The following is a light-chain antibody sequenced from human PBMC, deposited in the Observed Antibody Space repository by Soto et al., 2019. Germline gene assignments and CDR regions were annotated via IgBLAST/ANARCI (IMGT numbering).Light chain of an antibody. CDR3: CSYASSSSYV. V-gene: IGLV2-23*01. CDR1: TSDVGGYNL. Sequence: LTHPASVSGSPGQSITISCSGTTSDVGGYNLVSWYQQHTAKAPKLLIYEGTQRPSGVSSRFSGSKSGNTASLTISGLQAEDEADYYCCSYASSSSYVFGTGTKVTV. J-gene: IGLJ1*01. CDR2: EGT.